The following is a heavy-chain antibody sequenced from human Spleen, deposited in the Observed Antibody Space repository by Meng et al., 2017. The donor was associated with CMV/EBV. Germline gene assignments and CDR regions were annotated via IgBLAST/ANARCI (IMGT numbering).Heavy chain of an antibody. Sequence: ASVQVSCKVSGYFFIDYFIHWVRRAPGRGLEWMGWINPINGGTQFAQKFQDRVTLTRDTSISTAYMELSRLRSDDTAVYYCARNLDFWDQLPVWGMDVWGQGTTVTVSS. J-gene: IGHJ6*02. D-gene: IGHD2-2*01. CDR2: INPINGGT. CDR3: ARNLDFWDQLPVWGMDV. CDR1: GYFFIDYF. V-gene: IGHV1-2*02.